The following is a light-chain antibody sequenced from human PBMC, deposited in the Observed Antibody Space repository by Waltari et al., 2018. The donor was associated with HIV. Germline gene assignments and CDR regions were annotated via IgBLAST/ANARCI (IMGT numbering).Light chain of an antibody. CDR2: WAS. J-gene: IGKJ1*01. V-gene: IGKV4-1*01. CDR1: HSVFYTPNAKNY. CDR3: QQYYSPPPT. Sequence: DVVMTQSPDAQAVSLGERATINCKATHSVFYTPNAKNYIAWYQQRPGQAPKLLIYWASTRECGVSARFSGSGSGTNFTLTITSLQAEDVAVYYCQQYYSPPPTFGQGTKVEIK.